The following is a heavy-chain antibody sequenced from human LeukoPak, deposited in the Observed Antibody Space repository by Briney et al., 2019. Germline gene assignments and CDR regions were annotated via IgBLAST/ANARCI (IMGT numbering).Heavy chain of an antibody. CDR3: ARLAYFKDYYYYYMDV. D-gene: IGHD2/OR15-2a*01. J-gene: IGHJ6*03. CDR1: GYSFTSYW. CDR2: IYPGDSDT. V-gene: IGHV5-51*01. Sequence: GESLKISCKGSGYSFTSYWIGWVRQMPGKGLEWMGIIYPGDSDTRYSPSFQGQVTISADKSISTAYLQWSSLKASDTAMYYCARLAYFKDYYYYYMDVWGKGTTVTVSS.